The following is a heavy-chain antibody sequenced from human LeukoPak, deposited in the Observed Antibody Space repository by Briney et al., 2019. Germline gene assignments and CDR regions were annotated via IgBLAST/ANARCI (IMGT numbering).Heavy chain of an antibody. CDR2: INPNSDGT. CDR3: ARDREQGSGWEKFDY. V-gene: IGHV1-2*02. CDR1: GYTFTGYY. D-gene: IGHD6-19*01. J-gene: IGHJ4*02. Sequence: ASVKVSCKASGYTFTGYYMHWVRQAPGQGLEWMGWINPNSDGTNYAQKFQGRVTMTRDTSISTACMELSSLRSDDTAVHCCARDREQGSGWEKFDYWGQGTLVTVSS.